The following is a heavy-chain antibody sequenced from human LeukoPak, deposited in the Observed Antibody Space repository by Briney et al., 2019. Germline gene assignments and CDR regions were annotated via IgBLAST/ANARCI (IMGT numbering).Heavy chain of an antibody. D-gene: IGHD3-10*01. V-gene: IGHV1-2*06. CDR3: ATERITMVRGVIPIHFDY. J-gene: IGHJ4*02. CDR2: INPNSGGT. CDR1: GYTFTGYY. Sequence: ASVKVSCKASGYTFTGYYMHWVRQAPGQGLEWMGRINPNSGGTNYAQKFQGRVTMTRDTSISTAYMELSRLRSDDTAVYYCATERITMVRGVIPIHFDYWGQGTLVTVS.